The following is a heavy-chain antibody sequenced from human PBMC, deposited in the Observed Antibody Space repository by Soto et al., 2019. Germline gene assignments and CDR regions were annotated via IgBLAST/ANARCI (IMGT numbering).Heavy chain of an antibody. J-gene: IGHJ6*02. V-gene: IGHV3-30-3*01. CDR3: ARDREYSGFYYGMNV. CDR2: ISFDGNNQ. Sequence: LRLSCEASGFTFSRNAMHWVRQAPGKGLEWVAVISFDGNNQYYTDSVKGRFTISRDNSKNTLDLQMNSLRREDTAVYYCARDREYSGFYYGMNVWGQGTTVTVSS. D-gene: IGHD5-12*01. CDR1: GFTFSRNA.